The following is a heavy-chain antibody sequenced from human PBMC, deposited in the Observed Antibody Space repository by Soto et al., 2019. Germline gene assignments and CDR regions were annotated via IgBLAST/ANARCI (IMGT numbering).Heavy chain of an antibody. CDR3: ARDPYYYDSSGYNAAGFDP. Sequence: GASVKVSCKASGGTFSSYAISWVRQAPGQGLEWMGGIIPIFGTANYAQKFQGRVTITADESTSTAYMELSSLRSEDTAVYYCARDPYYYDSSGYNAAGFDPWGQGTLVTVSS. J-gene: IGHJ5*02. D-gene: IGHD3-22*01. V-gene: IGHV1-69*13. CDR2: IIPIFGTA. CDR1: GGTFSSYA.